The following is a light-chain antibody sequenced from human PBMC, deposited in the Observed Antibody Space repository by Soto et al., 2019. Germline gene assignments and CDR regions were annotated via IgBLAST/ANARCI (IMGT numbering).Light chain of an antibody. J-gene: IGLJ3*02. V-gene: IGLV3-21*01. CDR3: QVWDMSSGHVV. CDR2: YDS. CDR1: NIGSKS. Sequence: SSELTQPPSVSGAPGKTASVACGGSNIGSKSGHWYQKKSGQAPVLVMYYDSYRPSGIPARFSGSNSGNTATLTISRVEAGDEADYDCQVWDMSSGHVVFGGGTKLTVL.